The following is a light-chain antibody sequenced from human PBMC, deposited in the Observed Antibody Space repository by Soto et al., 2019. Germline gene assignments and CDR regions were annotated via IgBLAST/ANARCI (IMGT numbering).Light chain of an antibody. J-gene: IGLJ3*02. CDR3: CSYAGSYTFVV. Sequence: QSALTQPASVSGSPGQSITISCTGTSSDVGSYNLVSWYQQHPGKAPKLMIYEGSKRPSGVSNRFSGSKSGNTASLTIFGLQAEDEADYYCCSYAGSYTFVVFGGGTKLTVL. CDR1: SSDVGSYNL. CDR2: EGS. V-gene: IGLV2-23*03.